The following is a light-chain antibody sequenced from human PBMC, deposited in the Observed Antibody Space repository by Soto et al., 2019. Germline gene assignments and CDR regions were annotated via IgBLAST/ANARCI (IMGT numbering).Light chain of an antibody. J-gene: IGLJ2*01. CDR2: DVS. Sequence: QSALTQPRSVSGSPGQSVTISCTGTSSDVGGYNYVSWYQQHPGKAPKLMIYDVSKRPSGVPDRFSGSKSGNTASLTISGLQAEDEADYYCFLHPFDGGTKLTVL. V-gene: IGLV2-11*01. CDR1: SSDVGGYNY. CDR3: FLHP.